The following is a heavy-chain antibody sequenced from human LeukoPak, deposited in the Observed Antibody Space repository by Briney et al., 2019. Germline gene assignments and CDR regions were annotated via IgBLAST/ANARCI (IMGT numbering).Heavy chain of an antibody. CDR3: ARLAARRLPFDY. D-gene: IGHD6-6*01. Sequence: SETLSLTCTVSGGSISSSSYYWGWIRQPPGKGLEWIGSIYYSGSTYYNPSLKSRVTISVDTSKNQFSLKLSSVTAADTAVYYCARLAARRLPFDYWGQGTLVTVSS. V-gene: IGHV4-39*01. J-gene: IGHJ4*02. CDR2: IYYSGST. CDR1: GGSISSSSYY.